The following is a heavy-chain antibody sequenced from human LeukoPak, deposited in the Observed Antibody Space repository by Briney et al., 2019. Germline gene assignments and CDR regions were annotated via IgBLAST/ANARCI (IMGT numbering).Heavy chain of an antibody. V-gene: IGHV3-23*01. CDR1: GFTFSNYA. Sequence: GGSLRLSCAASGFTFSNYAMSWVRQAPGKGLEWVSGISGSGGSTYYADSAKGRLTISRDNSKNTLYLQMDGLRAEDTAVYYCAKVGIRISLIVVVFTTADDWYFDLWGRGTLVTVSS. D-gene: IGHD3-22*01. J-gene: IGHJ2*01. CDR2: ISGSGGST. CDR3: AKVGIRISLIVVVFTTADDWYFDL.